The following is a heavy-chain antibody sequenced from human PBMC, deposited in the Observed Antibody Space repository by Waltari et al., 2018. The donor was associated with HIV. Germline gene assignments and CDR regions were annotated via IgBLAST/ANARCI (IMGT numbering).Heavy chain of an antibody. V-gene: IGHV5-51*01. CDR2: INPADSGT. D-gene: IGHD1-1*01. Sequence: ESLKISCKGSGYNLTTYWVGWVRQMPGKGLEWMGIINPADSGTRYSPSFQGQVTISADKSISTAYLQWSSLKASDTAMYYCARLSGTWNNFSYMDVWGKGTTVTVSS. CDR3: ARLSGTWNNFSYMDV. CDR1: GYNLTTYW. J-gene: IGHJ6*03.